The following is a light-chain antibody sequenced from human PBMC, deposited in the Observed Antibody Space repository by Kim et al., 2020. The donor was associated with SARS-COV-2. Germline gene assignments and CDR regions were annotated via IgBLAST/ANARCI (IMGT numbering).Light chain of an antibody. J-gene: IGLJ1*01. V-gene: IGLV2-8*01. Sequence: GQSVTRSCAGPRRGLVGYDDVSWYQQHPGKAHKLWIYEGTKRHSGVPDRLAGTKFGNTAVLTVSGLKAEDEADYSCSSFAGSNHVVFGTGSKVTAL. CDR2: EGT. CDR3: SSFAGSNHVV. CDR1: RRGLVGYDD.